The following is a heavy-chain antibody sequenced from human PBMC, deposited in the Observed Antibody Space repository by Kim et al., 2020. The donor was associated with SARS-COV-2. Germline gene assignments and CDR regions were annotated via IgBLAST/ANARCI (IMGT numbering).Heavy chain of an antibody. V-gene: IGHV1-18*01. Sequence: NYAQKLQGRVTMTTDTATSTAYMELRSLRSDDTAVYYCARSEYSSSPVDYWGQGTLVTVSS. CDR3: ARSEYSSSPVDY. J-gene: IGHJ4*02. D-gene: IGHD6-6*01.